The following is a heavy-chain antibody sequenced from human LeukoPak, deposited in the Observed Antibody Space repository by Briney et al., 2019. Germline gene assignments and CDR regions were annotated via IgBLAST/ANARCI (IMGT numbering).Heavy chain of an antibody. Sequence: GALRLSCSAPWFNFQYYYMSWVRQGPGEGLEWVSYISSSGSTIYYADSVKGRFTISRDNAKNSLYLQMNSLRAEDTAVYYCARVGRGELPDYWGRGTLVTVSS. CDR3: ARVGRGELPDY. V-gene: IGHV3-11*01. J-gene: IGHJ4*02. CDR1: FNFQYYY. D-gene: IGHD1-26*01. CDR2: ISSSGSTI.